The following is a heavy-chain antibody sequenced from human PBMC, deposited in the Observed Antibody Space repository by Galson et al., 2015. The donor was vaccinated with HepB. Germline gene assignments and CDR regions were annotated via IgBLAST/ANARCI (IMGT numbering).Heavy chain of an antibody. D-gene: IGHD6-6*01. V-gene: IGHV3-30*01. CDR3: AREAGSLKVEAPFDY. J-gene: IGHJ4*02. Sequence: SLRLSCAASGSTFTAYAFHWIRQAPGTGLEWVAFVSFHGNNNYNADSVKGRFTISRDNSKNTLYLQMNSLRVDDTAIYYCAREAGSLKVEAPFDYWGQGALVTVS. CDR2: VSFHGNNN. CDR1: GSTFTAYA.